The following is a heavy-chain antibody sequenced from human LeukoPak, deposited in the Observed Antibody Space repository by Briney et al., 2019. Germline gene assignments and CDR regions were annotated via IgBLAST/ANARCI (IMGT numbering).Heavy chain of an antibody. CDR3: AKPPYVLRFLEWPAGFGMDV. Sequence: GGSLRLSCAASGFTFSSYAMSWVRQAPGKGLEWVSAISGSGGSTYYADSVKGRFTISRDNSKNTLYLQMNSLRAEDTAVYYCAKPPYVLRFLEWPAGFGMDVWGQGTTVTVSS. CDR1: GFTFSSYA. V-gene: IGHV3-23*01. J-gene: IGHJ6*02. CDR2: ISGSGGST. D-gene: IGHD3-3*01.